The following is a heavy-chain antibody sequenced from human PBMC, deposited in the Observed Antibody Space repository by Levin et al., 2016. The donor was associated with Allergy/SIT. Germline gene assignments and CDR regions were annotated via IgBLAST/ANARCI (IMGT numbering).Heavy chain of an antibody. CDR2: IYYSGST. D-gene: IGHD2-15*01. Sequence: WIRQPPGKGLEWIGYIYYSGSTYYNPSLKSRVTISVDTSKNQFSLKLSSVTAADTAVYYCARAHRDKDIVVVVADTRVLGVNWFDPWGQGTLVTVSS. V-gene: IGHV4-31*02. J-gene: IGHJ5*02. CDR3: ARAHRDKDIVVVVADTRVLGVNWFDP.